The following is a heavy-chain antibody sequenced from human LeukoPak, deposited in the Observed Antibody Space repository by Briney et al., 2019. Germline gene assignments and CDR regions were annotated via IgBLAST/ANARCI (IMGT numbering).Heavy chain of an antibody. J-gene: IGHJ6*02. CDR1: GYTFTSCG. CDR3: ARGSGYGGDYYGMDV. CDR2: ISAYNGNT. D-gene: IGHD5-12*01. Sequence: ASVKVSCKASGYTFTSCGISWVRQAPGQGLEWMGWISAYNGNTNYAQKLQGRVTMTTDTSTSTAYMELRSLRSDDTAVYYCARGSGYGGDYYGMDVWGQGTTVTVSS. V-gene: IGHV1-18*01.